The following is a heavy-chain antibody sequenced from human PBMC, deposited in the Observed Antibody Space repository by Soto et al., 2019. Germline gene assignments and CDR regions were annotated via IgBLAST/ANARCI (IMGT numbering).Heavy chain of an antibody. Sequence: GGSLRLSCPASGFTFSNNLISWVRQAPGKGLEWVANIKQDGSDKYYVDSVKGRFTISRDNTKNSLHLQMNSLRVEDTAVYYCARDGRLVTVPASWGQGPLVTV. CDR3: ARDGRLVTVPAS. V-gene: IGHV3-7*03. D-gene: IGHD2-2*01. CDR2: IKQDGSDK. J-gene: IGHJ4*02. CDR1: GFTFSNNL.